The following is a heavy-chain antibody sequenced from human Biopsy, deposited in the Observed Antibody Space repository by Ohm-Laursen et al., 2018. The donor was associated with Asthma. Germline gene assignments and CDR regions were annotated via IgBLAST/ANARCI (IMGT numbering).Heavy chain of an antibody. D-gene: IGHD6-13*01. CDR1: GYTFIGCH. Sequence: SVKVSCKASGYTFIGCHIHWMRQAPGQGLEWMGRINPNSDGTNYAQKFQGRVTMTRDTSISTAYMEVSRLRSDDTAVYYCARGQKSAGDRWFDPWGQGTLVTVSS. CDR2: INPNSDGT. CDR3: ARGQKSAGDRWFDP. J-gene: IGHJ5*02. V-gene: IGHV1-2*06.